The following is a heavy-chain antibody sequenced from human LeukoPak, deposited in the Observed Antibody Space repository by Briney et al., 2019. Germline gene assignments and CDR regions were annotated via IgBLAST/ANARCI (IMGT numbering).Heavy chain of an antibody. V-gene: IGHV3-7*01. D-gene: IGHD3-3*01. CDR1: GFTFSSYW. CDR2: IKQDGSEK. Sequence: GGSLRLSCAASGFTFSSYWMSWVRQAPGKGLEWVANIKQDGSEKYYVDSVKGRFTISRDNAKNSLYLKMNSLRAEDTAVYYCARPLRFLEWLLFAGEFDYWGQGTLVTVSS. J-gene: IGHJ4*02. CDR3: ARPLRFLEWLLFAGEFDY.